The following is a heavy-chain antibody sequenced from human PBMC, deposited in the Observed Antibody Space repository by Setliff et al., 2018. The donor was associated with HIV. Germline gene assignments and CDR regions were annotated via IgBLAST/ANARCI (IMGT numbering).Heavy chain of an antibody. V-gene: IGHV4-39*01. J-gene: IGHJ6*03. CDR3: ARGIGPLPNWENFYYSMDV. Sequence: PSETLSLTCTVSGGSISSSSYYWGWIRQPPGKGLEWIGSIYYSGSTYYNPSLKSRVTISVDTSKNQFSLKLNSVTAADTAVYYCARGIGPLPNWENFYYSMDVWGKGTTVTVSS. CDR1: GGSISSSSYY. CDR2: IYYSGST. D-gene: IGHD1-26*01.